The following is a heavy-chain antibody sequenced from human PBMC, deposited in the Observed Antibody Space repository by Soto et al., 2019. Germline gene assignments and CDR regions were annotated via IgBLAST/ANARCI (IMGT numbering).Heavy chain of an antibody. CDR2: ISTFNANT. Sequence: PSVKVSCKASGYTLTIYVINWVRQAPGQGLEWMGWISTFNANTNYAQNLQGRVTMTTDTSTSTAYMELRSLTSDDTAVYYCARGGNGRYNNNWGQGTLVTVSS. V-gene: IGHV1-18*01. CDR3: ARGGNGRYNNN. CDR1: GYTLTIYV. D-gene: IGHD1-1*01. J-gene: IGHJ4*02.